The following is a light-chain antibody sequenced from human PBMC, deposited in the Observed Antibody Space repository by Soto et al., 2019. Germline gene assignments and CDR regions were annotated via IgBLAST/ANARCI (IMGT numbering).Light chain of an antibody. CDR3: QQLNSYPLN. CDR2: AAS. Sequence: IQLTQSPSSLSASVGDRVTITCRASQGISSYLAWYQQKPGKAPKLLIYAASTLQSGVPSRLSGSGSGTDFTLTISSLQPEDFATYYCQQLNSYPLNLGPRTKVDIK. J-gene: IGKJ3*01. V-gene: IGKV1-9*01. CDR1: QGISSY.